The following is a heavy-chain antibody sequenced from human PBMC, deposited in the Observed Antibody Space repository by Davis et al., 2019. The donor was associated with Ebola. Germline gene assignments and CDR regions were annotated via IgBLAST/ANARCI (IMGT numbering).Heavy chain of an antibody. CDR1: GFTFSYYT. Sequence: GESLKISCAASGFTFSYYTMDWVRQAPGKGLEWVSSISSTMSYKYYADSVKGRFTISRDNAKNSLYLQMNSLRAEDTAVYYCVRGPKDRATYYYDLWGQGTLVTVSS. CDR2: ISSTMSYK. J-gene: IGHJ4*02. CDR3: VRGPKDRATYYYDL. D-gene: IGHD2-21*01. V-gene: IGHV3-21*06.